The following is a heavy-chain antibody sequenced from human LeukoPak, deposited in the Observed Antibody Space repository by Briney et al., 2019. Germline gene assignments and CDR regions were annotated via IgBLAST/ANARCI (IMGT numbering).Heavy chain of an antibody. CDR2: ISSNGGST. CDR3: ARFSSSWYTLDY. Sequence: GGSLRLSCAASGFTFSSYAMHWVRQAPGKGLEYVSAISSNGGSTYYANSVKGRFAISRDNSKNTLYLQMGSLRAEDMAVYYCARFSSSWYTLDYWGQGTLVTVSP. V-gene: IGHV3-64*01. J-gene: IGHJ4*02. D-gene: IGHD6-13*01. CDR1: GFTFSSYA.